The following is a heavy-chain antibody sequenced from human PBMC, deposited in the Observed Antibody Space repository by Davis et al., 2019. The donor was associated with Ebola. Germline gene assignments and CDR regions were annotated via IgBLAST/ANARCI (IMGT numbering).Heavy chain of an antibody. CDR2: IYYSGST. D-gene: IGHD3-3*01. CDR3: ARVEYYDFWSGGFDY. J-gene: IGHJ4*02. CDR1: GGSFSGYY. Sequence: SETLSLTCAVYGGSFSGYYWSWIRQPPGKGLEWIGYIYYSGSTNYNPSLKSRVTISVDTSKNQFSLKLSSVTAADTAVYYCARVEYYDFWSGGFDYWGQGTLVTVSS. V-gene: IGHV4-59*01.